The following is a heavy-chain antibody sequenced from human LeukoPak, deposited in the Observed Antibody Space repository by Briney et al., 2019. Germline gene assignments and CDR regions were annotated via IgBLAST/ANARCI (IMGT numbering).Heavy chain of an antibody. CDR3: ARDSPGYSSGWYYFDY. Sequence: PSETLSLTCTVPGGSISGYYWSWIRQPAGTGLEWIGRIYSSGSTNYNPCLQSRVNMSVDTSKNQFSLKLSSVTAADTAGYYCARDSPGYSSGWYYFDYWGQGTLVTVSS. CDR2: IYSSGST. D-gene: IGHD6-19*01. J-gene: IGHJ4*02. CDR1: GGSISGYY. V-gene: IGHV4-4*07.